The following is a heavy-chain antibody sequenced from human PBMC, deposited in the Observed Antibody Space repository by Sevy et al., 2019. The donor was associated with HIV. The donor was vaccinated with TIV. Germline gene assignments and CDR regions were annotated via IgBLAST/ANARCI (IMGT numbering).Heavy chain of an antibody. CDR1: GFTFSSYW. Sequence: GGSLRLSCAASGFTFSSYWMHWVRQAPGKGLVWVSRINSDGSSTSYADSVKGRFTISRDNAKNTLYLQMNSLRAADAAVYYCARVADYYGSGSYYTIFDYWGQGTLVTVSS. CDR2: INSDGSST. V-gene: IGHV3-74*01. J-gene: IGHJ4*02. D-gene: IGHD3-10*01. CDR3: ARVADYYGSGSYYTIFDY.